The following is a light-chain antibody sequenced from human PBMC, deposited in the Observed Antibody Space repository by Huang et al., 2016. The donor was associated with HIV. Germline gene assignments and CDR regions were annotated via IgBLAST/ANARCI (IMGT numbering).Light chain of an antibody. CDR1: QSVSRS. V-gene: IGKV3-15*01. Sequence: EIVMTQSPATLSVSPGERATLSCRASQSVSRSYLAWYQQKPGQAPRLLIYGASTRATGIPARFSGSGSGTDFTLSISSLQSEDFAVYYCQQYNNWPPWTFGQGTKVEIK. J-gene: IGKJ1*01. CDR3: QQYNNWPPWT. CDR2: GAS.